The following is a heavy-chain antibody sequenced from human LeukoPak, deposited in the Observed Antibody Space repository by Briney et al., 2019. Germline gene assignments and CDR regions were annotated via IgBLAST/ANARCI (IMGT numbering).Heavy chain of an antibody. V-gene: IGHV1-18*04. CDR3: AREVGRGFDY. Sequence: ASVKVSCKASGYTFTGYYMHWVRQAPGQGLEWMGWISAYNSNTHYAQKLQGRVTMTTDTSTSTAYMEVRSLRSDDTAVYYCAREVGRGFDYWGQGTLVTVSS. CDR1: GYTFTGYY. CDR2: ISAYNSNT. D-gene: IGHD1-26*01. J-gene: IGHJ4*02.